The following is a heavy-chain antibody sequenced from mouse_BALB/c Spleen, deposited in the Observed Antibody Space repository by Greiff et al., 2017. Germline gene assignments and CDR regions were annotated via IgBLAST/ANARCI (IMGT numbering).Heavy chain of an antibody. CDR1: GFTFSSYG. CDR2: ISSGGSYT. CDR3: ARQGLLRSQFAY. J-gene: IGHJ3*01. Sequence: EVKLMESGGDLVKPGGSLKLSCAASGFTFSSYGMSWVRQTPDKRLEWVATISSGGSYTYYPDSVKGRFTISRDNAKNTLYLQMSSLKSEDTAMYYCARQGLLRSQFAYWGQGTLVTVSA. D-gene: IGHD2-3*01. V-gene: IGHV5-6*01.